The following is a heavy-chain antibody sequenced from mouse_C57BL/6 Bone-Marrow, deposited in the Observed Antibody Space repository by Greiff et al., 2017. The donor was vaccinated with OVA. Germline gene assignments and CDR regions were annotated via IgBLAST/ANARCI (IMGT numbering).Heavy chain of an antibody. D-gene: IGHD1-1*01. Sequence: VKLMESGPELVKPGASVKISCKASGYAFSSSWMNWVKQRPGKGLEWIGRIYPGDGDTNYNGKFKGKATLTADKSSSTAYMQLSSLTSEDAAVYLCARGYGRGGAMDYWGQGTSVTGSS. J-gene: IGHJ4*01. CDR1: GYAFSSSW. CDR3: ARGYGRGGAMDY. V-gene: IGHV1-82*01. CDR2: IYPGDGDT.